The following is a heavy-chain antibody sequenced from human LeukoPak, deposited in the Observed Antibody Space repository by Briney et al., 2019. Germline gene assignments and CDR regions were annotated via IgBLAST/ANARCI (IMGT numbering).Heavy chain of an antibody. Sequence: GGSLRLSCSASGFSFSSYSMHWVRQAPGKGLEYVSGISSNGGSKNYADSVKGRFTISRDNSKNTLYLQMNSLRGADTAVYYCAKAHTVTTLYWFDPWGQGTLVTVSS. J-gene: IGHJ5*02. CDR2: ISSNGGSK. V-gene: IGHV3-64*04. CDR3: AKAHTVTTLYWFDP. D-gene: IGHD4-17*01. CDR1: GFSFSSYS.